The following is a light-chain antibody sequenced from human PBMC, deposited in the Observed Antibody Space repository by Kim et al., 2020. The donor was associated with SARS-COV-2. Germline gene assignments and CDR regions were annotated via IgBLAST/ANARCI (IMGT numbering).Light chain of an antibody. CDR1: KLGDKY. V-gene: IGLV3-1*01. J-gene: IGLJ2*01. CDR2: QDS. Sequence: VSPEQTASITCSGDKLGDKYACWYQQRPGQSPVLVIYQDSKRPSGIPERFSGSNSGNTATLTISGTQAMDEADYYCQAWDSSTVVFGGGTQLTVL. CDR3: QAWDSSTVV.